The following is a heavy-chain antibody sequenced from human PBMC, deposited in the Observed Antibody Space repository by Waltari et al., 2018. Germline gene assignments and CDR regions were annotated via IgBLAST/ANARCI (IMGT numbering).Heavy chain of an antibody. CDR3: ARHGSSGSYYLYYFDY. D-gene: IGHD1-26*01. CDR1: GVSISSSSYY. CDR2: IYYSGST. V-gene: IGHV4-39*01. Sequence: QLQLQESGPGLVKPSETLSLPCTVSGVSISSSSYYWGWIRPPPGKGLEWIGSIYYSGSTYYNPSLKSRVTISVDTSKNQFSLKLSSVTAADTAVYYCARHGSSGSYYLYYFDYWGQGTLVTVSS. J-gene: IGHJ4*02.